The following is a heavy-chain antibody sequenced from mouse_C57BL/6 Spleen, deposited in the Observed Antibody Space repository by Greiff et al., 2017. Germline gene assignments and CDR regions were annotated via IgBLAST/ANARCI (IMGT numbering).Heavy chain of an antibody. D-gene: IGHD2-4*01. CDR1: GYTFTSYW. V-gene: IGHV1-55*01. J-gene: IGHJ1*03. Sequence: VQLQQSGAELVKPGASVKMSCKASGYTFTSYWITWVKQRPGQGLEWIGDIYTGGGSTNYNGKFKSKATLTVDTSTSTAYMQLSSLTSEDSAVYYCARITTSYWYFDVWGTGTTVTVSS. CDR3: ARITTSYWYFDV. CDR2: IYTGGGST.